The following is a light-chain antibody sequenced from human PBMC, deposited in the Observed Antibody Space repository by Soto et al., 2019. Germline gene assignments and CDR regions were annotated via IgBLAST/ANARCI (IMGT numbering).Light chain of an antibody. CDR3: SSYTSSSTLHV. Sequence: QSVLTQPASVSGSLGQSITISCTGTSSDVGGYNYVSWYQQHPGKAPKLMIYEVSNRPSGVSNRFSGSKSGNTASLTISGLQAEDEADYYCSSYTSSSTLHVFGTGTKLTVL. CDR2: EVS. CDR1: SSDVGGYNY. J-gene: IGLJ1*01. V-gene: IGLV2-14*01.